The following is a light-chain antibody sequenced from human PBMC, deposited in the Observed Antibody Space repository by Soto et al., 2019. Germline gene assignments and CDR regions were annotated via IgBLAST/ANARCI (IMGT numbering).Light chain of an antibody. J-gene: IGKJ4*01. CDR1: QNISYY. CDR2: AAS. V-gene: IGKV1-39*01. CDR3: QQSYSTPLS. Sequence: DIQMTQSPSSLSASVGDGVTITCRASQNISYYLNWYQQKPGKAPKLLIYAASSLQSGVPSRFSGSASGTAFTLTISSLQPEDFATYYCQQSYSTPLSFGGGTQVEIK.